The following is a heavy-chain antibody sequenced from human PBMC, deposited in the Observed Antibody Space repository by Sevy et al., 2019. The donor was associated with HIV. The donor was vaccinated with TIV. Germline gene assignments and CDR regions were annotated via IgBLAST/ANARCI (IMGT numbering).Heavy chain of an antibody. J-gene: IGHJ4*02. CDR2: INHSGST. Sequence: SETLSLTCAVYGGSFSGYYWSWIRQPPGKGLEWIGEINHSGSTNYNPSLKSRVTISVDTSKNQFSLKLSSVTAAETAVYYCARRGIRYFDWLLESTFDYWGQGTLVTVSS. CDR1: GGSFSGYY. V-gene: IGHV4-34*01. D-gene: IGHD3-9*01. CDR3: ARRGIRYFDWLLESTFDY.